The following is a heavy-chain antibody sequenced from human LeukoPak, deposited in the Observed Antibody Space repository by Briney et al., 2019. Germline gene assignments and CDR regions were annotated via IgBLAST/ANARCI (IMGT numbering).Heavy chain of an antibody. CDR3: AKDPYCSGGSCYLDY. CDR2: IRYDGSNK. J-gene: IGHJ4*02. CDR1: GFTFSSYG. D-gene: IGHD2-15*01. Sequence: GGSLRLSCAASGFTFSSYGMHWVRQAPGKGLEWVAFIRYDGSNKYYADSVKGRFTISRDNSKNTLYLQMNSLRAEDTAVYYCAKDPYCSGGSCYLDYWGQGTLVTVSP. V-gene: IGHV3-30*02.